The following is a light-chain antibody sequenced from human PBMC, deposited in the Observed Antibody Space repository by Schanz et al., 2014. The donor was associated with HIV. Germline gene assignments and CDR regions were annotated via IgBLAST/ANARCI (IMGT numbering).Light chain of an antibody. CDR3: ATWDIHLNGPV. V-gene: IGLV1-44*01. J-gene: IGLJ7*01. Sequence: QSVLTQPPSASGTPGQTVTISCSGSSSNIGSNGVNWYQQFPGTAPKLLIYSGNQRPSGVPDRFSGSKSGTSASLAISDLQPDDEADYYCATWDIHLNGPVFGGGTQLTVL. CDR1: SSNIGSNG. CDR2: SGN.